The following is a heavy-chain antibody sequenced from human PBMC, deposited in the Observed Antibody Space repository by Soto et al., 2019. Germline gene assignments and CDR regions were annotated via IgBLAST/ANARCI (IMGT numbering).Heavy chain of an antibody. CDR2: IYYSGST. D-gene: IGHD5-18*01. Sequence: SETLSLTCTVSGGSISGSSYYWGWIRQPPGKGLEWIGSIYYSGSTYYNPSLKSRVTISVDTSKNQFSLKLSSVTAADTAVYSCERHVPRRQAKVQRWLMINWFDPWGQGALVTVSS. J-gene: IGHJ5*02. CDR3: ERHVPRRQAKVQRWLMINWFDP. V-gene: IGHV4-39*01. CDR1: GGSISGSSYY.